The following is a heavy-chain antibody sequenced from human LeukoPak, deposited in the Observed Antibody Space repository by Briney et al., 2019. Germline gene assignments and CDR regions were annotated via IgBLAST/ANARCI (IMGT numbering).Heavy chain of an antibody. Sequence: GGSLRLSCAASGFTFSSYGMHWVRQAPGKGLEWVAFIRYDGSNKYYADSVKGRFTISRDNSKNTLYLQMNSLRAEETAVYYCAKDRSSGWYYFDYWGQGTLVTVSS. J-gene: IGHJ4*02. V-gene: IGHV3-30*02. CDR3: AKDRSSGWYYFDY. D-gene: IGHD6-19*01. CDR1: GFTFSSYG. CDR2: IRYDGSNK.